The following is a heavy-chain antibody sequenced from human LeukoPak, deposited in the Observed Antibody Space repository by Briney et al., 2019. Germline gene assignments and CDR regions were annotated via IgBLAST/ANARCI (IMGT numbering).Heavy chain of an antibody. Sequence: PGGSLRLSCAASGFTVSSSSLSWVRQAPGKGLEWLSLLYSDGARTQYADSAKGRFTISRDNSKNTLYLQMNSLRAEDTALYYCARLISGSYHLCFDDWGLGTLVTVSS. V-gene: IGHV3-66*04. D-gene: IGHD3-10*01. CDR3: ARLISGSYHLCFDD. J-gene: IGHJ4*02. CDR1: GFTVSSSS. CDR2: LYSDGART.